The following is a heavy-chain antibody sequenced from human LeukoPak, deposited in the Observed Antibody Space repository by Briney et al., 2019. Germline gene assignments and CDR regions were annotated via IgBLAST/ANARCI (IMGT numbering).Heavy chain of an antibody. Sequence: SVKVSCKASGGTFSSYAISWVRQAPGQGLEWMGGVIPIFGTANYAQKFQGRVTITADESTSTAYMELSSLRSEDTAVYYCARGSPYGDFYFDYWGQGTLVTVSS. CDR1: GGTFSSYA. V-gene: IGHV1-69*13. D-gene: IGHD4-17*01. CDR2: VIPIFGTA. CDR3: ARGSPYGDFYFDY. J-gene: IGHJ4*02.